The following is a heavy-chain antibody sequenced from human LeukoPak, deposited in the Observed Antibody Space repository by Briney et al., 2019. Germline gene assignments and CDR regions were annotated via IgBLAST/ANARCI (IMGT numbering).Heavy chain of an antibody. D-gene: IGHD2-2*01. V-gene: IGHV3-21*01. CDR1: GFTFRSYG. CDR3: AREVDCSSTSCYALWFDT. J-gene: IGHJ5*02. Sequence: GGSLRLSCAASGFTFRSYGMNWVRQAPGKGLDWVSSINSSSSYIYYADSLQGRFTISRDNAKNSMYLQMNCLRAEDTAVYYCAREVDCSSTSCYALWFDTWGQGTLVTVSS. CDR2: INSSSSYI.